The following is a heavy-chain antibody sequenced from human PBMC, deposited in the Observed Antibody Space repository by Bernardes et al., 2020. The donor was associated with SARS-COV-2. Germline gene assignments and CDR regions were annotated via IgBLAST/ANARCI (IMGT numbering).Heavy chain of an antibody. CDR3: ARETSGSITIFGVVTKYGMDV. J-gene: IGHJ6*02. V-gene: IGHV4-30-4*01. Sequence: TLSLTCTVSGGSISSGDYYWSWIRQPPGKGLEWIGYIYYSGSTYYNPSLKSRVTISVDTSKNQFSLKLSSVTAADTAVYYCARETSGSITIFGVVTKYGMDVWGQGTTVTVSS. CDR2: IYYSGST. CDR1: GGSISSGDYY. D-gene: IGHD3-3*01.